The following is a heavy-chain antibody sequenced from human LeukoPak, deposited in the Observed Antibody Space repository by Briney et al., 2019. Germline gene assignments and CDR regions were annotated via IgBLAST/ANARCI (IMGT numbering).Heavy chain of an antibody. CDR2: IIPILGIA. CDR3: ARLYDFWSGLNWFDP. J-gene: IGHJ5*02. V-gene: IGHV1-69*02. CDR1: GGAFSSYT. Sequence: GASVKASCKASGGAFSSYTISWVRQAPGQGLEWMGRIIPILGIANYAQKFQGRVTITADKSTSTAYMELSSLRSEDTAVYYCARLYDFWSGLNWFDPWGQGTLVTVSS. D-gene: IGHD3-3*01.